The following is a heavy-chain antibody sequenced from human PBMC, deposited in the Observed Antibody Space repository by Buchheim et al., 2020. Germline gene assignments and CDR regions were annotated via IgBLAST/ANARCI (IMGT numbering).Heavy chain of an antibody. CDR3: ARGNAGQWLVRRGGFDY. Sequence: QLQLQESGPGLVKPSETLSLTCTVSGGSISSGGYYWSWIRQHPGKGLEWIGYIYYSGSTYYNPSLKSRVTISVDTSKNQFSLKLSSVTAADTAVYYCARGNAGQWLVRRGGFDYWGQGTL. J-gene: IGHJ4*02. CDR2: IYYSGST. V-gene: IGHV4-31*03. CDR1: GGSISSGGYY. D-gene: IGHD6-19*01.